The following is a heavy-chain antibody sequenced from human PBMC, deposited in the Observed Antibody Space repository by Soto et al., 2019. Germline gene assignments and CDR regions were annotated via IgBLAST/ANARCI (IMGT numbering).Heavy chain of an antibody. CDR3: AGGCDFWSGPDPPYYYYYGMDV. Sequence: GASVKVSCKASGGTFSSYAISWVRQAPGQGLEWMGGIIPIFGTANYAQKFQGRVTITADEYTSTAYMELSSLRSEDTAVYYCAGGCDFWSGPDPPYYYYYGMDVWGQGTTVTVSS. CDR2: IIPIFGTA. D-gene: IGHD3-3*01. V-gene: IGHV1-69*13. CDR1: GGTFSSYA. J-gene: IGHJ6*02.